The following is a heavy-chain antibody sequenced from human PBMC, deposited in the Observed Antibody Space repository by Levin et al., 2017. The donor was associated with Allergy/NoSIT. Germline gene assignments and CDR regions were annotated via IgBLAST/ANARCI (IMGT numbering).Heavy chain of an antibody. CDR1: GYTFTGYY. J-gene: IGHJ4*02. Sequence: ASVKDSCKASGYTFTGYYMHWVRQAPGQGLEWMGWINPNSGGTNYAQKFQGRVTMTRDTSISTAYMELSRLRSDDTAVYYCASHYGSGSYSIDYWGQGTLVTVSS. CDR2: INPNSGGT. CDR3: ASHYGSGSYSIDY. D-gene: IGHD3-10*01. V-gene: IGHV1-2*02.